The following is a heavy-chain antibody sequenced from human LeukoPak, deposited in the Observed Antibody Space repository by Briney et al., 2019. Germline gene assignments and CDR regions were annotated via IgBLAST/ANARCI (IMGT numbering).Heavy chain of an antibody. Sequence: GGSLRLSCAASGFTFSSYELNWVRQAPGKGLEWVSRIKSDGSSTSYADSVKGRFTISRDNAKNTLYLQMNSLRAEDTAVYYCARVGAATYAFDIWGQGTMVTVSS. CDR2: IKSDGSST. V-gene: IGHV3-74*01. CDR3: ARVGAATYAFDI. J-gene: IGHJ3*02. CDR1: GFTFSSYE. D-gene: IGHD3-16*01.